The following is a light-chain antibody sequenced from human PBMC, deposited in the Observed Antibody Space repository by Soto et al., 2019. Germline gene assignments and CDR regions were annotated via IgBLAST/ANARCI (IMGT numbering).Light chain of an antibody. CDR2: GAS. Sequence: EIVLTQSPGTLSLSPGERATLSCRASQSVSSSYLAWYQQKPGQAPRLLIYGASSRATGSPDRFSGSGSGTDFSLIISRLEPEDFAVYYCQQYGSSPLTFGGGTKVEIK. CDR1: QSVSSSY. J-gene: IGKJ4*01. V-gene: IGKV3-20*01. CDR3: QQYGSSPLT.